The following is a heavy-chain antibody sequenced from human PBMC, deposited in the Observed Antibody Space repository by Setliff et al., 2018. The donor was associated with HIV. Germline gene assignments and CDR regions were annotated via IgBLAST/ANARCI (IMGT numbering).Heavy chain of an antibody. Sequence: GESLKISCKGSGYGFYGWWIGWVRQMPGKGLEWMGIIYPDDSTTRYSPSFQGQVTMSADKPISTAYLQWTSLQASDTAMYYCARHPTYFHDTSGYYIDYWGQGTLVTVSS. CDR2: IYPDDSTT. D-gene: IGHD3-22*01. V-gene: IGHV5-51*01. CDR1: GYGFYGWW. CDR3: ARHPTYFHDTSGYYIDY. J-gene: IGHJ4*02.